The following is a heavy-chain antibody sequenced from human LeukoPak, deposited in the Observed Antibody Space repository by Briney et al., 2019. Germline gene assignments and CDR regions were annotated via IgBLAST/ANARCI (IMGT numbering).Heavy chain of an antibody. CDR3: ARCFIGSSWYCEEFDY. V-gene: IGHV1-18*04. CDR1: GYTFTGYY. D-gene: IGHD6-13*01. Sequence: GASVKVSCKASGYTFTGYYMHWVRQAPGQGLEWMGWISAYNGNTDYAQKFQGRVAMTTDTSTNTAYMDLRSLRSDDTAVYYCARCFIGSSWYCEEFDYWGQGTLVTVSS. CDR2: ISAYNGNT. J-gene: IGHJ4*02.